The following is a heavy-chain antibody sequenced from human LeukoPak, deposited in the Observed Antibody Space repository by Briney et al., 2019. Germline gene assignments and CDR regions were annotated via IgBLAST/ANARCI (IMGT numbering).Heavy chain of an antibody. D-gene: IGHD3-10*01. J-gene: IGHJ3*01. CDR3: ARDRFMVRGVMVGTFDL. CDR1: RFTFSTYA. V-gene: IGHV3-33*01. Sequence: GGSLRLSCAASRFTFSTYAMHWVRQAPGKGLEWVAVIGYDGSNKYDADSVKGRFTISRDNSMNMMYLQMNSLRAEDTAVYYCARDRFMVRGVMVGTFDLWGQGTMVTVSS. CDR2: IGYDGSNK.